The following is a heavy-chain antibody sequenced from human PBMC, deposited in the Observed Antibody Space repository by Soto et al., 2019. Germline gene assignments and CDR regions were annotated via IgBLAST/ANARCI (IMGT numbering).Heavy chain of an antibody. CDR3: ARDLWWYLH. CDR2: ISAGSEGA. J-gene: IGHJ4*02. CDR1: GFTFSSHG. Sequence: EVQLLESGGGLVQPGGARGLSCAASGFTFSSHGISWGRQAPGKGLEWISSISAGSEGAYYADSVKGRFTNSRDNSNSTLYLQMNSLSAEDTAVYYCARDLWWYLHWGQGTLVTVSS. D-gene: IGHD2-15*01. V-gene: IGHV3-23*01.